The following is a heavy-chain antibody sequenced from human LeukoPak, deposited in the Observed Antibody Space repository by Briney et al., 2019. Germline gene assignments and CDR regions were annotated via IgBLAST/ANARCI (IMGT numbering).Heavy chain of an antibody. V-gene: IGHV3-7*01. CDR3: ARDSSSTWFGGDSK. CDR1: GFIFSGYW. D-gene: IGHD3-10*01. Sequence: GGSLRLSCAASGFIFSGYWMSWVRQAPGKGLEWVANIKHDGSEKHYVDSVKGRFTISRDNAKNSLYLQMNSLRAEDTAFYYCARDSSSTWFGGDSKWGQGTLVTVSS. J-gene: IGHJ4*02. CDR2: IKHDGSEK.